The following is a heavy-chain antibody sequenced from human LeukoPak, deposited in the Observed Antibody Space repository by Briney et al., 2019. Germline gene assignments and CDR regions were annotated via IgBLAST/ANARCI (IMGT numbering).Heavy chain of an antibody. Sequence: GGSLRLSCAASGFTFSSYAMSWVRQAPGKGLEWVSVVGGDDTNYYKDSAKGRFTISRDNSKNTLSLQMNNLRPEDTAVYYCAKDSWSRNGIYDAFDIWGQGTMVTVSS. V-gene: IGHV3-23*01. CDR2: VGGDDTN. CDR3: AKDSWSRNGIYDAFDI. D-gene: IGHD2-8*01. CDR1: GFTFSSYA. J-gene: IGHJ3*02.